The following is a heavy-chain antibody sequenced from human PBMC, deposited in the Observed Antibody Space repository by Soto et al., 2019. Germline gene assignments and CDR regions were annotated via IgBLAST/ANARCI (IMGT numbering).Heavy chain of an antibody. J-gene: IGHJ4*02. V-gene: IGHV3-23*01. CDR2: ISGSGGST. CDR1: GFTFSSYA. Sequence: EVQLLESGGGLVQPGGSLRLSCAASGFTFSSYAMSWVRQAPGKGLEWASAISGSGGSTYYADFVERRFTISRDNSKHTLYLQMHSLGAEDTAVYYCVLWPPYYFDYWGQGTLVTVSS. CDR3: VLWPPYYFDY. D-gene: IGHD3-10*01.